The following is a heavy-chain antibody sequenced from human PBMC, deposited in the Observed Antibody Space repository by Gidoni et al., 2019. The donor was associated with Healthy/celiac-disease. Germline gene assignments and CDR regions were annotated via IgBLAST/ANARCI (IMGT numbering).Heavy chain of an antibody. CDR3: ARDGDIVLMVYAIHEYYYGMDV. D-gene: IGHD2-8*01. J-gene: IGHJ6*02. V-gene: IGHV3-21*01. CDR1: GFTFSSYS. CDR2: ISSSSSYI. Sequence: EVQLVESGGGLVKPGGSLRLSCAASGFTFSSYSMNWVRQAPGKGLEWVSSISSSSSYIYYADSVKGRFTISRDNAKNSLYLQMNSLRAEDTAVYYCARDGDIVLMVYAIHEYYYGMDVWGQGTTVTVSS.